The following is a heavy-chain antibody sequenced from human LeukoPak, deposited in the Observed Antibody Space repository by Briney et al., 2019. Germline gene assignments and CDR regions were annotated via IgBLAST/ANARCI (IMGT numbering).Heavy chain of an antibody. D-gene: IGHD2-15*01. CDR3: ARVGNGRSWDY. CDR2: IILGNSTM. CDR1: GFTFSSFT. V-gene: IGHV3-48*02. J-gene: IGHJ4*02. Sequence: WESLRLSCAASGFTFSSFTMNWARQVPGKGLEWISYIILGNSTMFYADSVKGRFTISRDNAKNSLYLQMNSLRDDDTAVYYCARVGNGRSWDYWGQGTLVSVSS.